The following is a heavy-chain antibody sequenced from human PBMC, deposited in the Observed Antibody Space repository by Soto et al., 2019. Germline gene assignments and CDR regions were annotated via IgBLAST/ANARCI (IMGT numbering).Heavy chain of an antibody. CDR3: ARGYSSSWYGSWFDP. Sequence: ASVKVSCKASGYTFTGYYMHWVRQAPGQGLEWMGWINPNSGGTNYAQKFQGWVTMTRDTSISTAYMELSRLRSDDTAVYYCARGYSSSWYGSWFDPWGQGTLVTVSS. D-gene: IGHD6-13*01. V-gene: IGHV1-2*04. CDR2: INPNSGGT. J-gene: IGHJ5*02. CDR1: GYTFTGYY.